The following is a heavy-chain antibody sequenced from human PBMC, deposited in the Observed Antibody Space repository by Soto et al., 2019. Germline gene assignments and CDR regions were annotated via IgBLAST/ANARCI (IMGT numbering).Heavy chain of an antibody. CDR2: ISAYNGNT. D-gene: IGHD6-6*01. Sequence: ASVKVSCKASGYTFTCYGISWVRQAPGQGLEWMGWISAYNGNTNYAQKLQGRVTMTTDTSTSTAYMELRSLRSDDTAVYYCAVKSSGSIAALEYYFDYWGQGTLVTVSS. V-gene: IGHV1-18*01. CDR3: AVKSSGSIAALEYYFDY. CDR1: GYTFTCYG. J-gene: IGHJ4*02.